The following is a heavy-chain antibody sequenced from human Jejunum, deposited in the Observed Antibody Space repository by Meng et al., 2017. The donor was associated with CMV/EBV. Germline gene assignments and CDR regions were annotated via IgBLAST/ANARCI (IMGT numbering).Heavy chain of an antibody. CDR3: ARRRDRSGDYFYYYGVDV. D-gene: IGHD2/OR15-2a*01. CDR1: FGRYW. Sequence: FGRYWIHWVRQAPGKGLVWLARVNTDGSRTTYADSVKGRLTVSRDDARNTVYLEINSLRGEDTAVYYCARRRDRSGDYFYYYGVDVWGRGTSVTVSS. J-gene: IGHJ6*02. CDR2: VNTDGSRT. V-gene: IGHV3-74*01.